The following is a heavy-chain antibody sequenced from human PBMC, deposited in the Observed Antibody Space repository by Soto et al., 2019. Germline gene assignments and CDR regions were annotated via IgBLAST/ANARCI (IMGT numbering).Heavy chain of an antibody. J-gene: IGHJ3*01. D-gene: IGHD2-15*01. V-gene: IGHV1-69*08. CDR2: IIPILDEL. CDR1: GGTFSTYT. CDR3: ARGSEGSGTESAFHF. Sequence: QVHLVQSGAEVKKPGSSVKVSCKTSGGTFSTYTVSWVRQAPGQGLEWIGRIIPILDELTYAQKFQGRVTITADKSTSTAYLELTSLKSEDTAMYYCARGSEGSGTESAFHFWGQGTMVTVSS.